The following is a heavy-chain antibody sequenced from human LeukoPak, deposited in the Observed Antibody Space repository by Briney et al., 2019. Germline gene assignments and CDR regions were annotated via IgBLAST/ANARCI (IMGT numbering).Heavy chain of an antibody. CDR3: ARGSVGTPPPFAY. Sequence: WGSLRLSCAASGFTFNDYSMNWVRQTPGKGLEWVALISYGGSEKSYTDSVKGRFTISRDNSKNTLYLQMNSLRTDDTSVYYCARGSVGTPPPFAYWGQGTLVTVSS. D-gene: IGHD2-15*01. CDR2: ISYGGSEK. CDR1: GFTFNDYS. V-gene: IGHV3-30*04. J-gene: IGHJ4*01.